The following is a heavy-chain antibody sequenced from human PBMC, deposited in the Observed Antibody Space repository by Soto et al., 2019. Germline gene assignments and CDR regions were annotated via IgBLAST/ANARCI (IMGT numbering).Heavy chain of an antibody. J-gene: IGHJ4*02. V-gene: IGHV3-15*01. CDR2: IKSKTDGGTT. Sequence: GGSLRLSCAASGFTFSNAWMSWVRQAPGKGLEWVGRIKSKTDGGTTDYAAPVKGRFTISRDDSRNTLYLQMNSLKTEDTAVYYCTTVVPGITAAGYFDYWGQGTLVTVSS. CDR3: TTVVPGITAAGYFDY. CDR1: GFTFSNAW. D-gene: IGHD6-13*01.